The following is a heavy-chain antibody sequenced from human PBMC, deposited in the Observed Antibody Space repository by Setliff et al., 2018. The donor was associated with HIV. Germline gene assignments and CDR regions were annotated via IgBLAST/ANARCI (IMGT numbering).Heavy chain of an antibody. D-gene: IGHD6-19*01. CDR1: GYTFTSYA. CDR2: IIPIFGTA. J-gene: IGHJ4*02. V-gene: IGHV1-3*01. CDR3: ARGSCSGCYLSDY. Sequence: ASVKVSCKASGYTFTSYAMHWVRQAPGQGLEWMGGIIPIFGTANYAQKFQGRVTITRDTSANTAYMELSSLRSEDTAVYYCARGSCSGCYLSDYWGLGTLVTVSS.